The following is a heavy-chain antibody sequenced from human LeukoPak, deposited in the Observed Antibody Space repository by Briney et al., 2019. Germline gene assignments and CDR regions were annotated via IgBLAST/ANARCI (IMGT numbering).Heavy chain of an antibody. V-gene: IGHV4-61*02. CDR1: GGSISSGSYY. Sequence: SETLSLTCTVSGGSISSGSYYWSWIRQPAGKGLEWIGRIYTSGSTNYNPSLKSRVTISVDTSKNQFSLKLSSVTAADTAVYYCARGLSNGGPGSHAFDIWGQGTMVTVSS. D-gene: IGHD4-23*01. CDR3: ARGLSNGGPGSHAFDI. J-gene: IGHJ3*02. CDR2: IYTSGST.